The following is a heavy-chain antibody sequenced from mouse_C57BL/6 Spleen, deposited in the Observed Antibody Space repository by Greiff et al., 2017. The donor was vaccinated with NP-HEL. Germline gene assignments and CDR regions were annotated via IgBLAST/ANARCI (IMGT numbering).Heavy chain of an antibody. J-gene: IGHJ4*01. CDR3: VRLGAVGAMDY. CDR1: GFSFNTYA. CDR2: IRSKSNNYAT. D-gene: IGHD3-3*01. V-gene: IGHV10-1*01. Sequence: EVQRVESGGGLVQPKGSLKLSCAASGFSFNTYAMNWVRQAPGKGLEWVARIRSKSNNYATYYTDSVKDRFTISRDDSESMLYLQMNNLKTEDTAMYYCVRLGAVGAMDYWGQGTSVTVSS.